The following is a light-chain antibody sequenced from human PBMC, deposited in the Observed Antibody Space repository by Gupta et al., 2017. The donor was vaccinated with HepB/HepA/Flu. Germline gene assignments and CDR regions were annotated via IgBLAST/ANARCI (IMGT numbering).Light chain of an antibody. V-gene: IGLV1-40*01. Sequence: SLLPHPPSVSGTPGQRVTISCTGSSSNIGAGYDVHWYQQLPGTAPKLLIYGNRNRPSGVPDRFSGSKSGTSASLAITGLQAEDEADYYCQSYDSSRSGSGVFGGGTKLTVL. CDR1: SSNIGAGYD. J-gene: IGLJ2*01. CDR3: QSYDSSRSGSGV. CDR2: GNR.